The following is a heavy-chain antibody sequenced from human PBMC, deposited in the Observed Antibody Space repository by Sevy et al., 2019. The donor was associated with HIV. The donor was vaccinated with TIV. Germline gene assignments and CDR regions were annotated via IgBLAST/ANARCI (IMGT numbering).Heavy chain of an antibody. CDR1: GFTFSRYE. Sequence: GGSLRLSCAASGFTFSRYEMNWVRQAPGKGLEWVSYISGSGTTMDYADSVKGRFTISRDNAKNSLYLQMNSLRAEDTAVYYCAREGGNYYEDAFDIWGQGTMVTVSS. CDR2: ISGSGTTM. D-gene: IGHD3-16*01. J-gene: IGHJ3*02. CDR3: AREGGNYYEDAFDI. V-gene: IGHV3-48*03.